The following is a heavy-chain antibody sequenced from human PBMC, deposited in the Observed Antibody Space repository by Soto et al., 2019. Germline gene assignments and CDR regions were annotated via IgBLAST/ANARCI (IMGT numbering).Heavy chain of an antibody. CDR1: GLTFSSYT. CDR2: IDSSSSHK. Sequence: PGGSLRLSWAASGLTFSSYTMSWVRQAPGKGLEWVSSIDSSSSHKYYADSVKGRFTISRDNAENSLYLQMNSLRADDTAVYYCAREGLIGLTSFDYWGQGTLVTVSS. CDR3: AREGLIGLTSFDY. J-gene: IGHJ4*02. V-gene: IGHV3-21*01. D-gene: IGHD2-21*02.